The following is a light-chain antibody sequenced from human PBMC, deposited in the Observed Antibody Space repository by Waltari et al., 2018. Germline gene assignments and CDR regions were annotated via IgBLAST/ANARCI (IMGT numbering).Light chain of an antibody. Sequence: DIVMTQSPDSLAVSLGERATINCKSSQSVFHSSDTRNYLAWYKQIPGQPPKLLISWASTREPGVPDRFSGSGSGTDFTLTVGSLQAEDVAVYYCQQYSGTPYTFGQGTKLEIK. CDR2: WAS. J-gene: IGKJ2*01. V-gene: IGKV4-1*01. CDR3: QQYSGTPYT. CDR1: QSVFHSSDTRNY.